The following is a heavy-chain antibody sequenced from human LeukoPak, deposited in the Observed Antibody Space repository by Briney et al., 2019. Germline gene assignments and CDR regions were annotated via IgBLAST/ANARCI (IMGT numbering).Heavy chain of an antibody. V-gene: IGHV3-30*02. D-gene: IGHD1-26*01. CDR1: GFTFNSYG. CDR3: ASGGYYEGSGY. Sequence: GGSLRLSCAASGFTFNSYGMHWVRQAPGKGLEWVAFIRYDESNKYYADSVKGRFTISRDNSKNTLYLQMNSLRAEDTAVYYCASGGYYEGSGYWGQGTLVTVSS. J-gene: IGHJ4*02. CDR2: IRYDESNK.